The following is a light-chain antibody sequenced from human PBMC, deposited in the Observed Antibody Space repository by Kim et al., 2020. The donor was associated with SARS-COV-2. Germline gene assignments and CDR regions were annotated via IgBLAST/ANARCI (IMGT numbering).Light chain of an antibody. J-gene: IGLJ1*01. CDR2: EVT. CDR3: SSYTSDNTYI. CDR1: SSDIGGLKY. V-gene: IGLV2-14*03. Sequence: QSALTQPASVSGSPGQSITISCTGNSSDIGGLKYVSWYQQHPGKAPKFIIYEVTNRPSGLSNRFSGSNSVNTASLTISGLRAEDEADYYCSSYTSDNTYIFGSGTKVTVL.